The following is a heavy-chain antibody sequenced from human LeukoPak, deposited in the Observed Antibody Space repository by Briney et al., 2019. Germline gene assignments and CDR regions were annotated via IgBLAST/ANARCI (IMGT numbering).Heavy chain of an antibody. V-gene: IGHV3-11*01. CDR3: ARDGDTTSKVDY. CDR1: GFTFSNHY. D-gene: IGHD4-11*01. J-gene: IGHJ4*02. Sequence: GGSLRLSCAASGFTFSNHYMSWIRQAPGKGLVWVSYITSSDSGGFYADSVKGRFTISRDNAKNSLYLQMNSLRAEDTAVYYCARDGDTTSKVDYLGQGTLVTVSS. CDR2: ITSSDSGG.